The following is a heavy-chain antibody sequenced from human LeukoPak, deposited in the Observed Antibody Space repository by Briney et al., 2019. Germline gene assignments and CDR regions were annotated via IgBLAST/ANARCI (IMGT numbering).Heavy chain of an antibody. V-gene: IGHV3-30*18. CDR2: ISYDGSNQ. CDR3: AKGYYYDSSGYYQHFDH. CDR1: GFTFSNFG. Sequence: GGSLRLSCAASGFTFSNFGIHWVRQAPGKGLEWVALISYDGSNQYYAESVKGRFTISRDNSKNTLYLQMNSLRAEDTAVYYCAKGYYYDSSGYYQHFDHWGQGTLVTVSS. D-gene: IGHD3-22*01. J-gene: IGHJ4*02.